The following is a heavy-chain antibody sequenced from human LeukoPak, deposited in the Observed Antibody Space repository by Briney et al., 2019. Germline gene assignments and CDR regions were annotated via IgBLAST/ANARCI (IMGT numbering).Heavy chain of an antibody. Sequence: GRSLRLSCAASGFTFSSYAIHWVRQAPGKGLEWVAFIRYDGSNKYYADSVKGRFTISRDNSKNTLYLQMNSLRAEDTAVYYCAKDLRYYYGSGNGDYWGQGTLVTVSS. J-gene: IGHJ4*02. CDR2: IRYDGSNK. V-gene: IGHV3-30*02. CDR3: AKDLRYYYGSGNGDY. CDR1: GFTFSSYA. D-gene: IGHD3-10*01.